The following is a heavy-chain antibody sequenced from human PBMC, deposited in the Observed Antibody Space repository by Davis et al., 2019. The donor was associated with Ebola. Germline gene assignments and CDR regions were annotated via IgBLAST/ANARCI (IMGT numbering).Heavy chain of an antibody. Sequence: GESLKISCAASGFTVSSNYMSWVRQAPGKGLEWVSVIYSGGSTYYADSVKGRFTISRDNSKNTLYLQMNSLRAEDTAVYYCARNHYDSSGYGWFDPWGQGTLVTVSS. V-gene: IGHV3-53*01. CDR3: ARNHYDSSGYGWFDP. CDR2: IYSGGST. J-gene: IGHJ5*02. CDR1: GFTVSSNY. D-gene: IGHD3-22*01.